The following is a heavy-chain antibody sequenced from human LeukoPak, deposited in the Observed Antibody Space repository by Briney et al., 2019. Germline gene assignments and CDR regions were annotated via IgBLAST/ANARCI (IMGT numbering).Heavy chain of an antibody. CDR3: AKAPYYNMDDAFDI. D-gene: IGHD1-26*01. Sequence: SLRLSCAASGFTFDDYAMHWVRQAPGKGLEWVSGISWNSGSIGYADSVKGRFTISRDNAKNSLYLQMNSLRAEDTALYYCAKAPYYNMDDAFDIWGQGTMVTVSS. CDR2: ISWNSGSI. CDR1: GFTFDDYA. V-gene: IGHV3-9*01. J-gene: IGHJ3*02.